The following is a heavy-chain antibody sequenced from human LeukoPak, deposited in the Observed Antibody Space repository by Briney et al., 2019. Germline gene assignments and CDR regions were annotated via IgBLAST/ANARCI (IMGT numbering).Heavy chain of an antibody. V-gene: IGHV1-2*02. J-gene: IGHJ6*03. CDR1: GGTFSSYT. Sequence: ASVKVSCKASGGTFSSYTISWVRQAPGQGLEWMGWINPNSGGTNYAQKFQGRVTMTRDTSISTAYMELSRLSSDDTAVYYCARGPPTQYYYMDVWGKGTTVTVSS. CDR3: ARGPPTQYYYMDV. CDR2: INPNSGGT.